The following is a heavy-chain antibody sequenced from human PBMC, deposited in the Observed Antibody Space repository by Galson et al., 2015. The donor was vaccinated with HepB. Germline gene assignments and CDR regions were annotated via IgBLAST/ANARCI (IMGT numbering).Heavy chain of an antibody. D-gene: IGHD4-17*01. CDR2: IYYSGNT. CDR1: GDSITSAGYY. CDR3: ARAYYGDNDAFEI. Sequence: ETLSLTCSVSGDSITSAGYYWTWIRQHPETGLDWIGTIYYSGNTYYNPSLKGRVTISVDMSKNQFSLRLSSVTAADTAVYYCARAYYGDNDAFEIWGQGTMVTVSS. J-gene: IGHJ3*02. V-gene: IGHV4-61*08.